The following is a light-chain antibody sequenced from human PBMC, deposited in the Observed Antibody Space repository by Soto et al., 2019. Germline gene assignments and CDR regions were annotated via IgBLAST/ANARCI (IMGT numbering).Light chain of an antibody. Sequence: DIEMTQSPSPLAVSLGDRVTITFRASQTISSWLAWYQQKPGKAPKLLIYKASTLKSGVPSRFSGSGSGTEFTLTISSLQPDDFATYYCQHYNSYSEAFGQGTKVDIK. J-gene: IGKJ1*01. V-gene: IGKV1-5*03. CDR2: KAS. CDR1: QTISSW. CDR3: QHYNSYSEA.